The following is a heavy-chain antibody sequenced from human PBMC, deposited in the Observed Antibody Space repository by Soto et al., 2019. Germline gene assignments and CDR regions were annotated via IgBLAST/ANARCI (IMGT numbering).Heavy chain of an antibody. V-gene: IGHV3-33*01. D-gene: IGHD3-22*01. Sequence: GVSLRLSCAASGFTFSSYGMHWVRQAPGKGLEWVAAICGNGSSTYYADSVKGRFTISRDNSKNTLYLQMNSLRAEDTAVYYCATLGPYYYDSSGYLGYWGQGTLVTVSS. CDR2: ICGNGSST. CDR3: ATLGPYYYDSSGYLGY. CDR1: GFTFSSYG. J-gene: IGHJ4*02.